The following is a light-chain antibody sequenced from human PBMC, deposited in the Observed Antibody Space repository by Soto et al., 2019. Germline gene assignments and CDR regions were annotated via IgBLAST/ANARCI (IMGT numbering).Light chain of an antibody. CDR2: DVN. V-gene: IGLV2-8*01. Sequence: QSALTQPPSASGSPGQSLTISCTGTSSDVGALNYVSWYQQNPGKAPKLMLYDVNKRPSGVPDRFSGSKSGNTASLTVSGLQAEDEADYYCSSYAGGNNWVFGGGTKLTVL. CDR1: SSDVGALNY. CDR3: SSYAGGNNWV. J-gene: IGLJ3*02.